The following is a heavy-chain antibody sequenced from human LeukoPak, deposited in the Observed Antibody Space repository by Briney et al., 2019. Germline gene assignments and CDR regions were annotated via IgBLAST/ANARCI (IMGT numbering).Heavy chain of an antibody. CDR2: TYPGDSDS. J-gene: IGHJ6*02. D-gene: IGHD3-22*01. Sequence: GESLKISCKGSGYSFTSYWIGWVRQMPGKGLEWMGVTYPGDSDSRYSPSFQGQVTISVDKSISTAYLQWNSLKASDTAMYYCARTYYYDSGGPPYYYGMDVWGQGTTVTVSS. V-gene: IGHV5-51*01. CDR3: ARTYYYDSGGPPYYYGMDV. CDR1: GYSFTSYW.